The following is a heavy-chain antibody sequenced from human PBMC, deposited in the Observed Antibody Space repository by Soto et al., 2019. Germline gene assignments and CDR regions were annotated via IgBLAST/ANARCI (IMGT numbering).Heavy chain of an antibody. V-gene: IGHV3-21*01. CDR2: ISSSSSYI. D-gene: IGHD3-10*01. J-gene: IGHJ5*02. Sequence: GGSLRLSCAASGFTFSSYSMNWVRQAPGKGLEWVSSISSSSSYIYYADSVKGRFTISRDNAKNSLYLQMNSLRAEDTAVYYCARDLMVVLWFGEQGWFDPWGQGTLVTVSS. CDR1: GFTFSSYS. CDR3: ARDLMVVLWFGEQGWFDP.